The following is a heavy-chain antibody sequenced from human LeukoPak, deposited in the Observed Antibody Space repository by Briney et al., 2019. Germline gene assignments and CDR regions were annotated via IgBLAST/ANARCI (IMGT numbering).Heavy chain of an antibody. J-gene: IGHJ6*03. D-gene: IGHD2-15*01. CDR1: GGSFSGYY. V-gene: IGHV4-34*01. CDR3: ARGRGGYYYYYYMDV. Sequence: SETLSLTCAVYGGSFSGYYWSWIRQPPGKGLEWIGEINHSGSTNYNPSLKSRVTISVDTSKNQFSLKLSSVTAADTAVYYCARGRGGYYYYYYMDVWGKGTTATVSS. CDR2: INHSGST.